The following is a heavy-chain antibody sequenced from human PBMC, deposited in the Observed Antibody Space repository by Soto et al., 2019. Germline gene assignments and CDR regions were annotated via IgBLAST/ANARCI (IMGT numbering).Heavy chain of an antibody. D-gene: IGHD4-17*01. V-gene: IGHV3-49*03. Sequence: GGSLRLSCTASGFTFGDYAMSWFRQAPGKGLEWVGFIRSKAYGGTTEYAASVKGRFTISRDDSKSIAYLQMNSLKTEDTAVYYCTRDENYGDYAYYFDYWGQGTLVTVSS. J-gene: IGHJ4*02. CDR3: TRDENYGDYAYYFDY. CDR1: GFTFGDYA. CDR2: IRSKAYGGTT.